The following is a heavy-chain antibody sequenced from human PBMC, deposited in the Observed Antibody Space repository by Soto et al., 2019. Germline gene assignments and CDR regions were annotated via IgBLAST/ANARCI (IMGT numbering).Heavy chain of an antibody. V-gene: IGHV3-30*03. J-gene: IGHJ4*02. CDR3: EYLGIAAAGPFDY. CDR2: ISYDGSNK. Sequence: GGSLRLSCAASGFTFSSYGMHWVRQAPGKGLEWVAVISYDGSNKYYADSVKGRFTISRDNSKNTLYLQMNSLRAEDTAVYYCEYLGIAAAGPFDYWGQGTLVTVSS. D-gene: IGHD6-13*01. CDR1: GFTFSSYG.